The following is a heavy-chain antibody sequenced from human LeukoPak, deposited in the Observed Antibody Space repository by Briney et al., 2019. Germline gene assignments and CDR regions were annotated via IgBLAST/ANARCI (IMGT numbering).Heavy chain of an antibody. D-gene: IGHD4-17*01. V-gene: IGHV3-53*01. CDR3: ARRAGEYSHPYDY. CDR2: IYSGGNT. Sequence: GGSLRLSCTVSGFIVSSNSMSWVRQAPGKGLEWDSFIYSGGNTHYSDSVKGRFTISRDNSKNTLYLQMNSLRADDTAVYYCARRAGEYSHPYDYWGQGTLVTVSS. J-gene: IGHJ4*02. CDR1: GFIVSSNS.